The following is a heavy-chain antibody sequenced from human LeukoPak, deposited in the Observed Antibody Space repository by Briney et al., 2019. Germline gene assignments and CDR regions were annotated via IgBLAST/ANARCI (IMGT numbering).Heavy chain of an antibody. D-gene: IGHD3-22*01. J-gene: IGHJ3*02. CDR3: AREGYYYDSSGQFDI. CDR2: MNSSSSYI. Sequence: PGGSLRLSCAASGFTFSSYSMNWVRQAPGKGLEWVSSMNSSSSYIYYADSVKGRFTISRDNAKNSLYLQMNSLRAEDTAVYYCAREGYYYDSSGQFDIWGQGTMVTVS. CDR1: GFTFSSYS. V-gene: IGHV3-21*01.